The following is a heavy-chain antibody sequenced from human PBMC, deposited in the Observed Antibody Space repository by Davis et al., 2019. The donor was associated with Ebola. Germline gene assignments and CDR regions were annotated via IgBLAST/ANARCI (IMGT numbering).Heavy chain of an antibody. J-gene: IGHJ4*02. CDR2: IGTAGDT. V-gene: IGHV3-13*01. CDR3: ARVRWLVPEY. D-gene: IGHD6-19*01. Sequence: GSLRLSCAASGFTLRSYDMHWVRQAPGKGLEWVSAIGTAGDTYYPASVRGRFTISRENAKNSLYLQMNSLRAEDTAVYYCARVRWLVPEYWGQGILVTVSS. CDR1: GFTLRSYD.